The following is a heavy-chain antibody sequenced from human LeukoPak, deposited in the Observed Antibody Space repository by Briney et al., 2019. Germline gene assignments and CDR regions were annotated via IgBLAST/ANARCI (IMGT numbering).Heavy chain of an antibody. CDR3: ARPYYSNYYYYGMDV. D-gene: IGHD3-22*01. J-gene: IGHJ6*02. V-gene: IGHV3-33*01. Sequence: PGGSLRLSCAASGFTFSSNGMHRVRQAPGKGLEWVGIIWYDGSNKYYADSVKGRFTISRDNSKNTLYLQMNSLRVEDTAVYYCARPYYSNYYYYGMDVWGQGTTVTVSS. CDR1: GFTFSSNG. CDR2: IWYDGSNK.